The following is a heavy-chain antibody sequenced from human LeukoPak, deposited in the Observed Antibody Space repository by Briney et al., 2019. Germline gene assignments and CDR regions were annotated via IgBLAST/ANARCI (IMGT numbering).Heavy chain of an antibody. Sequence: SETLSLTCTVSGDSINSGGYYWSWIRQHPGKGLEWIGYTYYSGSTYYNPSLKSRVTISVDKSKNQFSLKLSSVTAADTAVYYCARLPEGNYAGYWGQGTLVTVSS. J-gene: IGHJ4*02. CDR3: ARLPEGNYAGY. CDR1: GDSINSGGYY. V-gene: IGHV4-31*03. CDR2: TYYSGST.